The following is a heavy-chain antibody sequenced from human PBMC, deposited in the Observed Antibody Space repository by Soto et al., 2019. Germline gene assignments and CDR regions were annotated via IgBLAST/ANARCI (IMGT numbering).Heavy chain of an antibody. CDR2: FDPEDGET. V-gene: IGHV1-24*01. CDR1: GYTLTELS. J-gene: IGHJ4*02. CDR3: ATGPTYYYDSSGYYYD. D-gene: IGHD3-22*01. Sequence: GASVKVSCKVSGYTLTELSMHWVRQAPGKGLEWMGGFDPEDGETIYAQKFQGRVTMTEDTSTDTAYMELSSLRSEDTAVYYCATGPTYYYDSSGYYYDWGQGTLVTVSS.